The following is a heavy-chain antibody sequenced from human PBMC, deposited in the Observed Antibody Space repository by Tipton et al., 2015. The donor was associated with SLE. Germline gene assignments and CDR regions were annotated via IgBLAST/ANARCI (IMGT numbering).Heavy chain of an antibody. CDR2: IRYDGSNK. CDR3: EAIFGVDPRYFFDY. Sequence: QLVQSGGGVVQPGRSLRVSCAASGFTFNNYGMHWVRQAPGKGLEWVAFIRYDGSNKYYADSVKGRFTISRDNSKNTLYLQMNSLRAEDTAVYYCEAIFGVDPRYFFDYWGQGTLVTVSS. J-gene: IGHJ4*02. D-gene: IGHD3-3*01. CDR1: GFTFNNYG. V-gene: IGHV3-30*02.